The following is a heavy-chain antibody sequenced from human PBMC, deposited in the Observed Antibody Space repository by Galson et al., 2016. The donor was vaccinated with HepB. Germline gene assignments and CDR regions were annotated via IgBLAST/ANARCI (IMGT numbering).Heavy chain of an antibody. J-gene: IGHJ4*02. CDR2: LSASGATT. CDR1: TFTFGTYA. D-gene: IGHD6-19*01. Sequence: SLRLSCAASTFTFGTYAMSWVRQAPGKGLEWVSLLSASGATTHYADSVKGRFTVSRDISKTTLYLQMNSLRAEDTALYYCAKVPYNSAWYAGFDDWGLGTLVTVS. CDR3: AKVPYNSAWYAGFDD. V-gene: IGHV3-23*01.